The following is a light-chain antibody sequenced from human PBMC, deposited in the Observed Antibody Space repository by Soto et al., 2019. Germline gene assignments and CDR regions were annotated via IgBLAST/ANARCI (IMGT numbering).Light chain of an antibody. J-gene: IGKJ2*03. V-gene: IGKV3-20*01. CDR3: QQYGSSSSPRYS. Sequence: VLTQSPETLSLSPGERATLSCRASQSVDSRYFAWYQQKAGQAPRLLIHSVSIRATGTPHRFSCSGSGTDCALTRSRVEPEYFADYFCQQYGSSSSPRYSFGQGTKLAIK. CDR2: SVS. CDR1: QSVDSRY.